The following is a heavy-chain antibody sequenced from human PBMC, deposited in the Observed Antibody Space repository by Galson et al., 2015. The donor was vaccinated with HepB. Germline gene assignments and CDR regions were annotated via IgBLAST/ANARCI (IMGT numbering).Heavy chain of an antibody. CDR3: SSEGPGIAVYFDH. D-gene: IGHD6-19*01. V-gene: IGHV3-30*03. CDR1: GFTFSIYG. J-gene: IGHJ4*02. Sequence: SLRLSCAASGFTFSIYGMHWVRQAPGKGLEWVAVISYDGSIEHYAASVKGRFTISRDNSKNTLYLQMNSLRVEDTAVYYCSSEGPGIAVYFDHWGQGTLVTVSS. CDR2: ISYDGSIE.